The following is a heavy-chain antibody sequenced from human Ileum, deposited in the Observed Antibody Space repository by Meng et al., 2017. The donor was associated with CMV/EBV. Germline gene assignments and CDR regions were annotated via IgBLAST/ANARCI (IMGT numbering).Heavy chain of an antibody. CDR1: GESISDGAYY. CDR2: VYYPGTT. CDR3: ARMPGRRFDS. Sequence: QVPRQASGPGLVTPSPTLSLTCTVSGESISDGAYYWSWIRQSPEKGLEWIGHVYYPGTTYYNRSLRSRVAISIDTSNNEFSLKLSSVTAADTAVYYCARMPGRRFDSWGQGTLVTVSS. V-gene: IGHV4-30-4*08. D-gene: IGHD2-2*01. J-gene: IGHJ5*01.